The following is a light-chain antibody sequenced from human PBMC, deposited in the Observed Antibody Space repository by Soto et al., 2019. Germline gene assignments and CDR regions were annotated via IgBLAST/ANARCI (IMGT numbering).Light chain of an antibody. CDR2: DAS. V-gene: IGKV3-11*01. J-gene: IGKJ4*01. CDR3: QQRKYWPPLT. CDR1: HNIDIY. Sequence: ETVLTQSPATLSLSPGERATLSCRASHNIDIYLAWYQQRPGQAPRLLIYDASNRATGIPARFSGSGSGTDFTLTISSHEPEDFAIYYCQQRKYWPPLTFGGGTRVVIK.